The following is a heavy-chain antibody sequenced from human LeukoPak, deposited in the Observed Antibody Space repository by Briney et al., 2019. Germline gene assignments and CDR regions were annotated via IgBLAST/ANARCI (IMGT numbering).Heavy chain of an antibody. CDR1: GFTFSTYS. V-gene: IGHV3-48*04. J-gene: IGHJ4*02. Sequence: QTGGSLRLSCAASGFTFSTYSINWVRQAPGKGLEWVSYISSSGSTRYYADSVKGRFTVSRDNAKNSLYLQMNSLRAEDTAVYYCARVHIAVTGPYVDYWGQGTLVTVSS. CDR3: ARVHIAVTGPYVDY. D-gene: IGHD6-19*01. CDR2: ISSSGSTR.